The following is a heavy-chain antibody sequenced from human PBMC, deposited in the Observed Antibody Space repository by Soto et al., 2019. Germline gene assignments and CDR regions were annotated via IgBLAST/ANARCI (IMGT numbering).Heavy chain of an antibody. V-gene: IGHV3-30*18. Sequence: GGSLRLSCAASGFTFSSYGMHWVRQAPGKGLEWVAVISYDGSNKYYADSVKGRFTISRDNSKNTLYLQMNSLRAEDTAVYYCAKEFTSCFDYWGQGTLVTVSS. CDR1: GFTFSSYG. J-gene: IGHJ4*02. CDR3: AKEFTSCFDY. D-gene: IGHD2-2*01. CDR2: ISYDGSNK.